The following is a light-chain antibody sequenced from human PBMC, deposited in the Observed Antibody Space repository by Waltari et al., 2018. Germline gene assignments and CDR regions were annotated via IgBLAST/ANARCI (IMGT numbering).Light chain of an antibody. CDR1: SRDVGTYNL. J-gene: IGLJ3*02. V-gene: IGLV2-23*01. CDR2: EGS. CDR3: CSYAGGRTWV. Sequence: QSALTQPASVSASPGQSITTSCTGTSRDVGTYNLVSWYQQHPGKAPKLLIYEGSKRPSGVSDRFSGSRSGNTASLTISGLQADDEGYYYCCSYAGGRTWVFGGGTKLTVL.